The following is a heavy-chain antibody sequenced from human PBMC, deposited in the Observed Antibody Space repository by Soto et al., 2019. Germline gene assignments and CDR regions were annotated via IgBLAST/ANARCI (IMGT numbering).Heavy chain of an antibody. CDR1: GGTFSSYA. CDR3: ARVRRYFDYPGGIKEVFDY. V-gene: IGHV1-69*01. D-gene: IGHD3-9*01. J-gene: IGHJ4*02. CDR2: IIPIFGTA. Sequence: QVQLVQSGAEVKKPGSSVKVSCKASGGTFSSYAISWVRQAPGQGLEWMGGIIPIFGTANYAQKFQGRVTITADESTSTAYMELSSLRSEDTAVYYCARVRRYFDYPGGIKEVFDYWGQGTLVTVSS.